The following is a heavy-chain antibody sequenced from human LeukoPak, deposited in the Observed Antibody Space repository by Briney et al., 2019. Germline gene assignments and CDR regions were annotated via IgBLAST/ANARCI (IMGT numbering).Heavy chain of an antibody. V-gene: IGHV1-69*05. CDR1: GGTFSSYA. J-gene: IGHJ4*02. CDR2: IIPIFGTA. Sequence: GASVKVSCKASGGTFSSYAISWVRQAPGQGLEWIGRIIPIFGTANYAQKFQGRVTITTDESTSTAYMELSSLRSEDTAVYYCARELSPTFSGTTSDYWGQGTLVTVSS. D-gene: IGHD1-1*01. CDR3: ARELSPTFSGTTSDY.